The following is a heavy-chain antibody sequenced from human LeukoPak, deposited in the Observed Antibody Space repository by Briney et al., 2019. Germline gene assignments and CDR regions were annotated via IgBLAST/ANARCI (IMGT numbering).Heavy chain of an antibody. D-gene: IGHD1-26*01. CDR1: GFSFSDYY. CDR3: ARDDIIMGAAN. V-gene: IGHV3-11*01. Sequence: PGGSLRLSCTASGFSFSDYYMSWIRQAPGKGLEWVSYITSSGNSVYYADSVNGRFTISRDNAKNSLYLQMNSLRAEDTAIYYCARDDIIMGAANWGQGTLVPVSS. CDR2: ITSSGNSV. J-gene: IGHJ4*02.